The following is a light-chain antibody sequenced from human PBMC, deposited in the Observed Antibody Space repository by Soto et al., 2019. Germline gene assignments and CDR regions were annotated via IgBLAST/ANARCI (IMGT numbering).Light chain of an antibody. Sequence: EIVMTQSPATLSVSTGESATLSCRASESVNNNLAWYQQKPGQPPRLLIYLASIRATGIPARFSGSGSGTEFTLTISSLQSEDFAVYYCQQYNKWPLSFGGGTKAEL. V-gene: IGKV3D-15*01. CDR3: QQYNKWPLS. J-gene: IGKJ4*01. CDR2: LAS. CDR1: ESVNNN.